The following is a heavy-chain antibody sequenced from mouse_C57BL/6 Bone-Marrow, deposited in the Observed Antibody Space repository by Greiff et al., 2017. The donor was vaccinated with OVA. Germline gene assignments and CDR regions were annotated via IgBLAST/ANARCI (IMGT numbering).Heavy chain of an antibody. CDR1: GYTFTSYG. D-gene: IGHD1-1*01. J-gene: IGHJ3*01. CDR3: ARGDYYGSREPY. CDR2: IYPRSGNT. V-gene: IGHV1-81*01. Sequence: VQLQQSGAELARPGASVKLSCKASGYTFTSYGISWVKQRTGQGLEWIGEIYPRSGNTYYNEKFKGKATLTADKSSSTAYMELRSLTSEASAVYCCARGDYYGSREPYWGQGTLVTVSA.